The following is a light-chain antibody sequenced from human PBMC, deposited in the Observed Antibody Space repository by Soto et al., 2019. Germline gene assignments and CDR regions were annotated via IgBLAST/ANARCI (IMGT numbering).Light chain of an antibody. CDR1: SSDVGGYNY. J-gene: IGLJ1*01. CDR3: RSWTSSITNV. CDR2: DVS. V-gene: IGLV2-14*03. Sequence: QSVLTQPASVSGSPGQSITISCTGTSSDVGGYNYVTWYQQHPGKVHKLMIYDVSNRPSGVSKRFSGSKSGNTASLTISGIQAEDESAYYGRSWTSSITNVFGIGTKLTVL.